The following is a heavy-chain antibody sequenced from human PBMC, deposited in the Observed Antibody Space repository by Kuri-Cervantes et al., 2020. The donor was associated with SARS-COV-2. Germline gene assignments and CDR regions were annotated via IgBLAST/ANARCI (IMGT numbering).Heavy chain of an antibody. J-gene: IGHJ4*02. Sequence: SVKVSCKASGGTFSSYAISWVRQAPGQGLEWVGGIIPIFGTANYAQKFQGRVTITTDESTSTAYMELSSLRSEDTAVYYCAKERDSLRTSGIAAAGTGFDYWGQGTLVTVSS. V-gene: IGHV1-69*05. D-gene: IGHD6-13*01. CDR2: IIPIFGTA. CDR1: GGTFSSYA. CDR3: AKERDSLRTSGIAAAGTGFDY.